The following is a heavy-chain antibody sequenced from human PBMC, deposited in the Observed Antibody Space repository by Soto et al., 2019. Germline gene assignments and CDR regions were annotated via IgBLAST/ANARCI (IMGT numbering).Heavy chain of an antibody. D-gene: IGHD3-3*01. CDR1: GGTFSSYA. Sequence: QVQLVQSGAEVKKPGSSVKVSCKASGGTFSSYAISWVRQAPGQGLEWMGGIIPIFGTANYAQKFQGRVTITADESTSTAYMELSSLRSEDTAVYYCARGPYYDFWSGPYYGMDVWGQGTTVTVSS. J-gene: IGHJ6*02. V-gene: IGHV1-69*01. CDR2: IIPIFGTA. CDR3: ARGPYYDFWSGPYYGMDV.